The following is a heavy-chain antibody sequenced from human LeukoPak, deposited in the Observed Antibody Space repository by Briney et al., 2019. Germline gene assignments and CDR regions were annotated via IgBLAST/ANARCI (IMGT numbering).Heavy chain of an antibody. CDR1: GFTFSSYS. J-gene: IGHJ5*02. D-gene: IGHD4-17*01. V-gene: IGHV3-21*01. CDR3: ARAEILDYGEYRSWFDP. Sequence: GGSLRLSCAASGFTFSSYSMNWVRQAPGKGLEWVSSISSSSSYIYYADSVKGRFTISRDNAKNSLYLQMNSLRAEDTAVYYCARAEILDYGEYRSWFDPWGQGTLVTVSS. CDR2: ISSSSSYI.